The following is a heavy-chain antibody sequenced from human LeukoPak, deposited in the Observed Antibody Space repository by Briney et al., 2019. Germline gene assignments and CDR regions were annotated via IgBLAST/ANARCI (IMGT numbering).Heavy chain of an antibody. Sequence: GSSLRLSCAASGFTFSSHAIHWVRQAPGKGLEWVSIISYDGSYKYYADSVKGRFTISRDNSKNTLYLQINSLSTDDTAVYYCARGGSGSYYYYFYHMDVWGKGTTVTVSS. CDR1: GFTFSSHA. CDR2: ISYDGSYK. CDR3: ARGGSGSYYYYFYHMDV. J-gene: IGHJ6*03. D-gene: IGHD3-10*01. V-gene: IGHV3-30*01.